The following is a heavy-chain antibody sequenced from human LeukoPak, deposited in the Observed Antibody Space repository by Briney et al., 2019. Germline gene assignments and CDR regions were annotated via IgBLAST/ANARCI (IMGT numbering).Heavy chain of an antibody. CDR3: ARAGSHWHYVY. Sequence: GRSLRLSCAASGFTFSGFSISWVRQSPTKGLEWVANIKQDGSERYYVDSVKGRFTISRDNAKNSLSLQMNNLRVEDTAVYYCARAGSHWHYVYWGQGTVVTVSS. CDR1: GFTFSGFS. J-gene: IGHJ4*02. CDR2: IKQDGSER. D-gene: IGHD3-10*01. V-gene: IGHV3-7*01.